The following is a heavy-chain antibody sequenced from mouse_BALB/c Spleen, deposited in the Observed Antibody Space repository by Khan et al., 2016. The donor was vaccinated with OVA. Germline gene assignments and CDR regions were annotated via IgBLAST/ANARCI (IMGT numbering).Heavy chain of an antibody. CDR1: GYSFTSYY. CDR3: TRHGYVAWFTY. Sequence: EVQLQQSGPELMKPGASVKISCKASGYSFTSYYIHWMMQSHGRSLEWIGYIDPFSGASTYNQKFKGKATLTVDKSSSTAYIHLRNPTSEDSAVYYCTRHGYVAWFTYWGQGTLVTVSA. J-gene: IGHJ3*01. D-gene: IGHD2-2*01. CDR2: IDPFSGAS. V-gene: IGHV1-31*01.